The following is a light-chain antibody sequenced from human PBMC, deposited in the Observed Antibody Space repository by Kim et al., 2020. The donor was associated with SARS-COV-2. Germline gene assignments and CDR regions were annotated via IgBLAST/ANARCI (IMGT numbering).Light chain of an antibody. CDR1: TLPEKQ. J-gene: IGLJ1*01. CDR2: KDN. CDR3: QSADGSGTYV. V-gene: IGLV3-25*03. Sequence: SYELTQPPSLSVSPGQTARNTCSGDTLPEKQTYWYQQKSGQAPLLVIYKDNERPSGIPGRFSGSSSGTTVTLTISGVQAEDDADYYCQSADGSGTYVFGTGTKVTVL.